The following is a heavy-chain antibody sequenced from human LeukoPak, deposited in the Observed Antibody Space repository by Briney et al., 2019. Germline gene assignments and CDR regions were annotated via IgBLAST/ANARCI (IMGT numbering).Heavy chain of an antibody. D-gene: IGHD3-22*01. CDR3: ARLLDDSRDFDY. CDR1: GGSISSSSYF. CDR2: IYYSGST. V-gene: IGHV4-39*01. J-gene: IGHJ4*02. Sequence: PSETLSLTCTVSGGSISSSSYFWGWIRQPPGKGLEWIGHIYYSGSTYYNPSLKSRVTISVDTSKNQFSLKLSSVTAADTAVYYCARLLDDSRDFDYWGQGTLVTVSS.